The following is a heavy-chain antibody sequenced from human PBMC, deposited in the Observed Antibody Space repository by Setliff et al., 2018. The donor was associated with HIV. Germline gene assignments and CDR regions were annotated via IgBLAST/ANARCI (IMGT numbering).Heavy chain of an antibody. D-gene: IGHD3-10*01. V-gene: IGHV4-4*07. CDR1: GGSISSYS. CDR2: IYTSGNT. Sequence: SETLSLTCTVSGGSISSYSWIWIRQPAGKGLEYIGLIYTSGNTRYNPSLKSRLSISVDTSKNQISLKLSSVTAADTAVYYCARLVEVRGAANDYFDCWGQGTLVTVSS. CDR3: ARLVEVRGAANDYFDC. J-gene: IGHJ4*02.